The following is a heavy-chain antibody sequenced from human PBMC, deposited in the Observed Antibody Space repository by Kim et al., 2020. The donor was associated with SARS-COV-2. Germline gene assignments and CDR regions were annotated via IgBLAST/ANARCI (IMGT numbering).Heavy chain of an antibody. CDR3: TRVLSYSNSWCDAFDT. CDR2: IRSKAYSYAT. Sequence: GGSLRLSCVASGFTFSGSAIHWVRQASGKGLEWVGRIRSKAYSYATAYAASVKGRFTISRDDSRNTAYLQMNSLKTEDTAVYYCTRVLSYSNSWCDAFDTSGHGTLVTLSP. CDR1: GFTFSGSA. J-gene: IGHJ3*02. D-gene: IGHD6-13*01. V-gene: IGHV3-73*01.